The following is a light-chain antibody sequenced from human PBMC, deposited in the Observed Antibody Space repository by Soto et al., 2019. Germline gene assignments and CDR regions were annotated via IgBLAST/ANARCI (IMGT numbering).Light chain of an antibody. CDR3: QQYNSYWT. V-gene: IGKV1-5*01. Sequence: DIQLTQSQSSLSASVGDRVTITCRASQRVSSWVAWYQQKPGRAPEILIYEASRLESGVPSRFSGSGSGTEFTLTISSLQAEDFATYYCQQYNSYWTFGQGTKVDI. J-gene: IGKJ1*01. CDR2: EAS. CDR1: QRVSSW.